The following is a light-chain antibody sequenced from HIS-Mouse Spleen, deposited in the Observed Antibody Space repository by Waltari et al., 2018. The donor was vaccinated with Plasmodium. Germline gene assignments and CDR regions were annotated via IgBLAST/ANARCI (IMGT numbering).Light chain of an antibody. J-gene: IGLJ2*01. CDR3: QAWDSSTVV. Sequence: SYELTQPPSVSVSPGQTASITCSGDKLGEKYACWYQQKPGQSPVLVIYQDSKRPSGIRERFSGSNSGNTATLTISGTQAMDEADYYCQAWDSSTVVFGGGTKLTVL. CDR2: QDS. CDR1: KLGEKY. V-gene: IGLV3-1*01.